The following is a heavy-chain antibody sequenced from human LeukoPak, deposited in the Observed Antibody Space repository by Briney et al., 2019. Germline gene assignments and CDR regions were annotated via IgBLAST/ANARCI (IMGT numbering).Heavy chain of an antibody. Sequence: GGSLRLSCAASGFTFSDYYMSWIRQAPGKGLEWVSYISSSGSTIYYADSVKGRFTISRDNAKNSLYLQMNSLRAEDTAVYYCAREATLYDSSGDFLDYWGQGTLVTVSS. CDR3: AREATLYDSSGDFLDY. J-gene: IGHJ4*02. V-gene: IGHV3-11*04. D-gene: IGHD3-22*01. CDR1: GFTFSDYY. CDR2: ISSSGSTI.